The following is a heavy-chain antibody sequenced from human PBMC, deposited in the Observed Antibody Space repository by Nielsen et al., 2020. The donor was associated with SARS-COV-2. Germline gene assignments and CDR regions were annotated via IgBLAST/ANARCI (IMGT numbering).Heavy chain of an antibody. CDR3: ARCGYSYGYYYYYGMDV. CDR1: GYTFTSYY. CDR2: INPSGGST. J-gene: IGHJ6*02. Sequence: ASVKVSCKASGYTFTSYYMHWVRQAPGQGLEWMGIINPSGGSTSYAQKFQGRVTITADESTSTAYMELSSLRSEDTAVYYCARCGYSYGYYYYYGMDVWGQGTTVTVSS. D-gene: IGHD5-18*01. V-gene: IGHV1-46*01.